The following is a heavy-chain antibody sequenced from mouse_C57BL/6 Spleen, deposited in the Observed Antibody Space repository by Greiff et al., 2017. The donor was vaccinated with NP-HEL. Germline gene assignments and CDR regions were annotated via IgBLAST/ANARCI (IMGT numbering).Heavy chain of an antibody. Sequence: EVQLVESGGDLVKPGGSLKLSCAASGFTFSSYGMSWVRQTPDKRLEWVATISSGGSYTYYPDSVKGRFTISRDNAKNTLYLQMSSLKSEDTAMYYCARLVYYFDYWGQGTTLTVSS. J-gene: IGHJ2*01. V-gene: IGHV5-6*01. CDR1: GFTFSSYG. D-gene: IGHD1-1*02. CDR3: ARLVYYFDY. CDR2: ISSGGSYT.